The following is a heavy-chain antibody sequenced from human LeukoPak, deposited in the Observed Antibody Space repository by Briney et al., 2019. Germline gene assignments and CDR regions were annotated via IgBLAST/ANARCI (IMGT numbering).Heavy chain of an antibody. CDR1: GFTFSSYG. D-gene: IGHD1-7*01. CDR3: AKDLGTTGDYYGMDV. CDR2: ISYDGSNK. V-gene: IGHV3-30*18. Sequence: GGSLRLSCAASGFTFSSYGMHWVRQAPGKGLEWVAVISYDGSNKYYADSVKGRFTISGDNSKNTLYLQMNSLRAEDTAVYYCAKDLGTTGDYYGMDVWGQGTTVTVSS. J-gene: IGHJ6*02.